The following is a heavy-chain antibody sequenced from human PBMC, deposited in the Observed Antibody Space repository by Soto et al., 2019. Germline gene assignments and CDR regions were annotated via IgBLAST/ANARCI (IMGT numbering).Heavy chain of an antibody. CDR3: ADITMIAPGQHDAFDI. CDR2: IIPILGIA. CDR1: GGTFSSYT. Sequence: QVQLVQSGAEVKKPGSSVKVSCKASGGTFSSYTISWVRQAPGQGLEWMGRIIPILGIANYAQKFQGRVTITADKSTSKAYMELSSLRSEDTAVDYCADITMIAPGQHDAFDIWGQGTMVTVSS. D-gene: IGHD3-22*01. V-gene: IGHV1-69*02. J-gene: IGHJ3*02.